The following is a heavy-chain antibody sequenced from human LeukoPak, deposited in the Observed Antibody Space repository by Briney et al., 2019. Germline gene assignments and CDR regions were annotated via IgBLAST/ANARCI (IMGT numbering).Heavy chain of an antibody. Sequence: PGGSLRLSCAASGFTFSSYAMHWVRQAPGKGLEWVAVISYDGSNKYYADSVKGRFTISRDNSKNTLYLQMNSLRAEDTAVYYCAKDRDIVLMVYADAFDIWGQGTIVTVSS. CDR3: AKDRDIVLMVYADAFDI. D-gene: IGHD2-8*01. CDR2: ISYDGSNK. CDR1: GFTFSSYA. V-gene: IGHV3-30-3*01. J-gene: IGHJ3*02.